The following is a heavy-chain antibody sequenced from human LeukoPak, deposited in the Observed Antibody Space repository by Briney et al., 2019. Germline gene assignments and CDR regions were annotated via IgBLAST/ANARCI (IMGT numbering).Heavy chain of an antibody. CDR2: IYYSGST. D-gene: IGHD3-10*01. V-gene: IGHV4-39*01. CDR3: ARHAKIWKWFGEIGGFDP. Sequence: PSETLSLTCTVSGGSISSSSYYWGWIRQPPGKGLEWIGSIYYSGSTYYNPSLKSRVTISVDTSKNQFSLKLSSVTAADTAVYYCARHAKIWKWFGEIGGFDPWGQGTLVTVSS. CDR1: GGSISSSSYY. J-gene: IGHJ5*02.